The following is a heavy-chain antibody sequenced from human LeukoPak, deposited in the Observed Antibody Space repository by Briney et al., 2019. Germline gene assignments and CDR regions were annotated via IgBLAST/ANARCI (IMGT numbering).Heavy chain of an antibody. D-gene: IGHD5-18*01. V-gene: IGHV4-34*01. Sequence: SETLSLTCAVYGGSFSGYYWSWIRQPPGKGLEWIGEINHSGSTNYNPSLKSRVTISVETSKNQFSLKLSSVTAADTAVYYCARLDKDTAMVLDYWGQGTLVTVSS. CDR1: GGSFSGYY. CDR2: INHSGST. J-gene: IGHJ4*02. CDR3: ARLDKDTAMVLDY.